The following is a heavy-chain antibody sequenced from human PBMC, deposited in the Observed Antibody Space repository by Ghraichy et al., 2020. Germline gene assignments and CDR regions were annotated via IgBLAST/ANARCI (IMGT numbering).Heavy chain of an antibody. J-gene: IGHJ1*01. CDR2: INHSGST. Sequence: SETLSLTCAVYVGSFGGYYWSWIRHPPGNGLEWIGEINHSGSTNYNPSLKSRVTISVDTSKNQFSLKLSSVTAADTAVYYCATSQLRYFDWLSRVEYFQHWGQGTLVTVSS. V-gene: IGHV4-34*01. CDR3: ATSQLRYFDWLSRVEYFQH. CDR1: VGSFGGYY. D-gene: IGHD3-9*01.